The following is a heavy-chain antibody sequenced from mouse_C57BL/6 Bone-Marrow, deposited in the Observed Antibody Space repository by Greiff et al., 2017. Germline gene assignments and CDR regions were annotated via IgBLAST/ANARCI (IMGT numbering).Heavy chain of an antibody. CDR1: GFTFSDYY. J-gene: IGHJ4*01. CDR2: ISNGGGST. CDR3: ARDLLCDY. V-gene: IGHV5-12*01. Sequence: EVKVVESGGGLVQPGGSLKLSCAASGFTFSDYYMYWVRQTPEKRLEWVAYISNGGGSTYYPDTVKGRFTISRDNAKNTRYLQMSRLKSEDTAMYYCARDLLCDYWGQGTAVTVSS. D-gene: IGHD2-1*01.